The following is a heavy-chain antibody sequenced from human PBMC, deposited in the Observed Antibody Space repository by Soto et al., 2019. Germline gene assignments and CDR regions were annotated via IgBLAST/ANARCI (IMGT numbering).Heavy chain of an antibody. V-gene: IGHV4-4*07. Sequence: SETLSLTCTVSGDSISSYYWSWIRQPAGKGLEWIGRIYTSGSTNYNPSLKSRVTMSVDTSKNQFSLKLSSVTAADTAVYYCARVQKGYYYGSVTYYYGMDVWGQGTTVTVSS. CDR2: IYTSGST. CDR1: GDSISSYY. D-gene: IGHD3-10*01. CDR3: ARVQKGYYYGSVTYYYGMDV. J-gene: IGHJ6*02.